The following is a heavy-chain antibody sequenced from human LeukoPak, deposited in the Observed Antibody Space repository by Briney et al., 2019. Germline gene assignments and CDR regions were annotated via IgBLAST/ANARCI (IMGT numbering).Heavy chain of an antibody. CDR3: TTFGGNAASGY. CDR1: GFTFSNAW. Sequence: KPGGSLRLSCAASGFTFSNAWMSWVRQAPGKGLEWVGRIKSKTDGGTTDSAAPVKGRFTISRDDSKNSLFLQMNSLKTEDTAMYYCTTFGGNAASGYWGQGTLVTVSS. CDR2: IKSKTDGGTT. D-gene: IGHD4-23*01. J-gene: IGHJ4*02. V-gene: IGHV3-15*01.